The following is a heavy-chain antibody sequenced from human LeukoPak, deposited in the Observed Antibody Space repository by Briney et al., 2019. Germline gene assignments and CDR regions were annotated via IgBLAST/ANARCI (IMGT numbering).Heavy chain of an antibody. V-gene: IGHV3-64D*06. CDR1: GFTFSVYF. CDR2: ISSNEYDT. Sequence: GGSLRLSCSASGFTFSVYFMHWVRQAPGKGLEYVSSISSNEYDTYYADSVKGSFTISRDNSKHTLLIQMSRLSAEATAVYYCVKDLNGTWSFDYWGQGTLVTVSS. D-gene: IGHD2-8*01. J-gene: IGHJ4*02. CDR3: VKDLNGTWSFDY.